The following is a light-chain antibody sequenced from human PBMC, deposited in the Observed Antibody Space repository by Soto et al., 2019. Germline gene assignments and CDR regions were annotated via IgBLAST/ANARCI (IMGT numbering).Light chain of an antibody. CDR2: DVT. CDR3: CSYAGTYTYV. V-gene: IGLV2-11*01. CDR1: SSDVGHYNS. Sequence: QSVLTQPRSVSGSHGQSVTISCTGTSSDVGHYNSVSWYQQHPGKAPKLMIYDVTKRPSGVPDRFSGSKSGNTASLTISGLQAEDEADYYCCSYAGTYTYVFGTETKLTVL. J-gene: IGLJ1*01.